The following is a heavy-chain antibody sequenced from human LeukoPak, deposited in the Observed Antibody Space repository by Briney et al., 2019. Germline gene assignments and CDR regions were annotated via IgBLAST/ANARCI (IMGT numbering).Heavy chain of an antibody. CDR1: GGTFSSYA. D-gene: IGHD3-16*02. Sequence: SVKVSCKASGGTFSSYAISWVRQAPGQGLEWMGGIIPIFGIANYAQKFQGRVTITADKSTSTAYMELSSLRSEDTAVYYCARVSMITFGGVIDKGGYYFDYWGQGTLVTVSS. CDR3: ARVSMITFGGVIDKGGYYFDY. V-gene: IGHV1-69*17. J-gene: IGHJ4*02. CDR2: IIPIFGIA.